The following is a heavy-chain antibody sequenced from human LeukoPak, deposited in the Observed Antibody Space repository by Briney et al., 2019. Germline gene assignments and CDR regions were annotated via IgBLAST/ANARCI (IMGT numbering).Heavy chain of an antibody. V-gene: IGHV4-34*01. D-gene: IGHD6-13*01. CDR2: INHSGST. CDR3: AIAAQLVRDFDY. Sequence: SETPSLTCAVYGGSFSGYYWSWIRQPPGKGLEWIGEINHSGSTNYNPSLKSRVTISVDTSKNQFSLKLSSVTAADTAVYYCAIAAQLVRDFDYWGQGTLVTVSS. J-gene: IGHJ4*02. CDR1: GGSFSGYY.